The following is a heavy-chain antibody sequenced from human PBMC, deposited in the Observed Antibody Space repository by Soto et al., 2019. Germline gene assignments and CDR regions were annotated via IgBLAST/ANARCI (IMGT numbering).Heavy chain of an antibody. Sequence: PSETLSLTCSVSGDSTTTNGYSWGWIRQPPGKGLQWIGNVYWTGSTFSHPSLTSRVFISVDTSKNEFSLRLTSVTAADTAVYYCARSHYTYGLLIDYWGPGTMVTVSS. D-gene: IGHD2-8*01. CDR2: VYWTGST. CDR3: ARSHYTYGLLIDY. V-gene: IGHV4-39*01. J-gene: IGHJ4*02. CDR1: GDSTTTNGYS.